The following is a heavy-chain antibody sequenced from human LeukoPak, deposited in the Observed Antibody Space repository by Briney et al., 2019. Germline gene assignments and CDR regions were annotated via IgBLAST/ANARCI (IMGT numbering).Heavy chain of an antibody. J-gene: IGHJ4*02. CDR3: ARHQRGYSYGYEDY. V-gene: IGHV4-59*08. CDR2: IYYSGST. D-gene: IGHD5-18*01. Sequence: TSETLSLTCTVSGGSISSYYWSWIRQPPGKGLEWIGYIYYSGSTNYNPSLKSRVTISVDPSKNQFSLKLRSVTAADTAVYYCARHQRGYSYGYEDYWGQGTLVTVSS. CDR1: GGSISSYY.